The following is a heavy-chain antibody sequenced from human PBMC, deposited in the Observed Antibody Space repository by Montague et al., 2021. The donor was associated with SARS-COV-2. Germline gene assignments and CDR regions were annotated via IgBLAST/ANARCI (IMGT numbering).Heavy chain of an antibody. CDR2: IYYSGST. J-gene: IGHJ5*02. V-gene: IGHV4-59*01. D-gene: IGHD3-16*02. CDR1: GGSLSSYY. CDR3: ARALIMITFGGVIAHWFDP. Sequence: SETLSLTCAISGGSLSSYYWSWIRQPPGKGLEWIGYIYYSGSTNYNPSLKSRVTISVDTSKNQFSLKLSSVTAADTAVYYCARALIMITFGGVIAHWFDPWGQGTLVTVSS.